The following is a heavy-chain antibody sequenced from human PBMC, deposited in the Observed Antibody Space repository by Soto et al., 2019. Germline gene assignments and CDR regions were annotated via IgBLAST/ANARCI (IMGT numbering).Heavy chain of an antibody. CDR1: GASISGYY. CDR2: IYATGTT. Sequence: PSETLSLTCTVSGASISGYYWSWIRKTAGKGLEWIGRIYATGTTDYNPSLKSRVMMSVDTSKKQFSLRLRSVTAADTAVYYCVRDGTKTLRDWFDPWGQGISVTVSS. D-gene: IGHD1-1*01. J-gene: IGHJ5*02. V-gene: IGHV4-4*07. CDR3: VRDGTKTLRDWFDP.